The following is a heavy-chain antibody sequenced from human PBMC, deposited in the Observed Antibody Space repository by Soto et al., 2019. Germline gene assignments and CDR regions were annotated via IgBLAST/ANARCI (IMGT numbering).Heavy chain of an antibody. CDR3: ARDLADIVLVPAAMDV. CDR2: INAGNGNT. V-gene: IGHV1-3*01. Sequence: ASVKVSCKASGYSFTIYAIQWVPQAPGQRLEWMGWINAGNGNTNYAQKFQGRVTITADESTSTAYMELSSLRSEDTAVYYCARDLADIVLVPAAMDVWGQGTTVTVSS. D-gene: IGHD2-2*01. J-gene: IGHJ6*02. CDR1: GYSFTIYA.